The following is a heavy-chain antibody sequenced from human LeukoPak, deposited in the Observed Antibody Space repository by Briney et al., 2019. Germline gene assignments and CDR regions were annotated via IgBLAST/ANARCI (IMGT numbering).Heavy chain of an antibody. CDR3: AKCVDVFYYYGMDV. Sequence: GGSLRLSCAASGFTFSSYAMSWVRQAPGKGLEWVSAISGSGGSTYYADSVKGRFTISRDNSKNTLYLQMNSLRAEDTAVYYCAKCVDVFYYYGMDVWGKGTTVTVSS. CDR2: ISGSGGST. V-gene: IGHV3-23*01. CDR1: GFTFSSYA. J-gene: IGHJ6*04.